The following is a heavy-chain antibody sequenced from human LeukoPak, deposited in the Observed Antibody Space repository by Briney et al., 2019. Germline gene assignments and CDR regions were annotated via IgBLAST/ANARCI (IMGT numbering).Heavy chain of an antibody. Sequence: SETLSLTCTVSGYSINNGYYWGWIRQPPGKGLEWIGSIYHSGSTYYNPSLTSRVTVSVDTSKNHFSLKLSSVTAADTAVYYCARDRGIAAAGFSYYYYGMDVWGQGTTVTVSS. V-gene: IGHV4-38-2*02. CDR1: GYSINNGYY. CDR2: IYHSGST. D-gene: IGHD6-13*01. CDR3: ARDRGIAAAGFSYYYYGMDV. J-gene: IGHJ6*02.